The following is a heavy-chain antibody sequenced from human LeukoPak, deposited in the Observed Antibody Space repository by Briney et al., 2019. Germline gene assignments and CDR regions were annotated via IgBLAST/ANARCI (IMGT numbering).Heavy chain of an antibody. V-gene: IGHV3-66*01. J-gene: IGHJ4*02. CDR1: GFTVSSNY. Sequence: GGSLRLSCAASGFTVSSNYMSWVRQAPGKGLEWVSVIYSGGSTYYADSVKGRFTISRDNSKNTLYLQMNSLRAEDTAVYYCARTAGSGWYVQRRGLGYYFDYWGQGTLVTVSS. CDR2: IYSGGST. D-gene: IGHD6-19*01. CDR3: ARTAGSGWYVQRRGLGYYFDY.